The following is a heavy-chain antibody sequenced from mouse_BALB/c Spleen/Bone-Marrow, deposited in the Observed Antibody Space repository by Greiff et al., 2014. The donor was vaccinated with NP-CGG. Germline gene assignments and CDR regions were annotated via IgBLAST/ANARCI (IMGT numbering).Heavy chain of an antibody. CDR3: AREENGNLGAWFAY. Sequence: EVKLVESGGGLVKPGGSLKLSCAASGFTFSSYAMSWVRQTPEKRLEWVATISSGGSYTYYPDSVKGRFTISRDNAKNTLYLQMSSLRSEDTAMYYCAREENGNLGAWFAYWGQGTLVTVSA. J-gene: IGHJ3*01. CDR1: GFTFSSYA. CDR2: ISSGGSYT. V-gene: IGHV5-9-1*01. D-gene: IGHD2-1*01.